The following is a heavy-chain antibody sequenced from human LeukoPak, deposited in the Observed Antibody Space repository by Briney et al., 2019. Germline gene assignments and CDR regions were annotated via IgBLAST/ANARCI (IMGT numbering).Heavy chain of an antibody. CDR2: ITYRGSS. J-gene: IGHJ4*02. V-gene: IGHV4-34*01. CDR1: NGFDSYY. D-gene: IGHD2-21*02. CDR3: GVYGGDWRFDF. Sequence: SETLSLTCAVYNGFDSYYMTIVRQPPGKGLEWVGEITYRGSSNYNPSLKGRATISINVSQRQFSLSLRSVTAADTATYYCGVYGGDWRFDFWGQGTPITVSS.